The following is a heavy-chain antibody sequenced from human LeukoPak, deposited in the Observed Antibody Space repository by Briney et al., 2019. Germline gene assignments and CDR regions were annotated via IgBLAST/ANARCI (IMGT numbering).Heavy chain of an antibody. D-gene: IGHD5-12*01. J-gene: IGHJ6*03. CDR2: IYYSGST. CDR1: GGSISSYY. CDR3: AREYSGYDYGYYYYYMDV. V-gene: IGHV4-59*01. Sequence: SETLSLTCTVSGGSISSYYWSWIRQPPGKGLEWIGYIYYSGSTNYNPSLKSRVTISVDTSKNQFSLKLSSVTAADTAVYYCAREYSGYDYGYYYYYMDVWGKGTTVTVSS.